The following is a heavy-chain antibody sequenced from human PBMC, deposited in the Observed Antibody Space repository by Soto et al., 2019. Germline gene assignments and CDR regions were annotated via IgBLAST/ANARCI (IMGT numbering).Heavy chain of an antibody. D-gene: IGHD6-19*01. CDR3: ARDRSRFSSGWYGLFDY. CDR1: GFTFSSYG. Sequence: GGSLRLSCAASGFTFSSYGMHWVRQAPGKGLEWVAVTSYDRSNYYYIDSVKGRFTISRDNSKNTLYLQMNSLRPEDTAVYYCARDRSRFSSGWYGLFDYWGQGTLVTVSS. V-gene: IGHV3-30*03. CDR2: TSYDRSNY. J-gene: IGHJ4*02.